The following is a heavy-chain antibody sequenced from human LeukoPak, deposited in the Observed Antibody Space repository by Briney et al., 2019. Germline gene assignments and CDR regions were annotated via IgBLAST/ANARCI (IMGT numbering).Heavy chain of an antibody. D-gene: IGHD6-13*01. J-gene: IGHJ1*01. CDR3: ARRRIAAAGTGYFQH. CDR1: GGSFSGYY. V-gene: IGHV4-34*01. Sequence: SETLSLTCAVYGGSFSGYYWSWIRQPPGKGLEWIGEINHSGSTNYNPSLKSRVTISVDTSKNQFSLKLSSVTAADTAVYYCARRRIAAAGTGYFQHWGQGTLVTVSS. CDR2: INHSGST.